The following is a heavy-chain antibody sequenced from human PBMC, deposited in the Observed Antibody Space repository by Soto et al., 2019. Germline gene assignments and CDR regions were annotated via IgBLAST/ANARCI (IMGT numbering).Heavy chain of an antibody. CDR3: ATGVLPPDY. CDR1: GFTFSNAW. V-gene: IGHV3-15*01. J-gene: IGHJ4*02. D-gene: IGHD2-2*01. Sequence: EVQLVESGGGLVKPGGSLRLSCGASGFTFSNAWMNWVRQAPGKGLEWVGRIKSKTDGGTIDYAAPVQGRFTISRDDSKNTLFLQMNSLKTDDTAEYYCATGVLPPDYWGQGTLVTVTS. CDR2: IKSKTDGGTI.